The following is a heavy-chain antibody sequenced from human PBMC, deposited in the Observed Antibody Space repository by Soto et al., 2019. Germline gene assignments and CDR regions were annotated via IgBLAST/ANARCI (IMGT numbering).Heavy chain of an antibody. D-gene: IGHD3-22*01. CDR1: GGSISSCY. J-gene: IGHJ6*02. V-gene: IGHV4-59*01. Sequence: SETRSLTCTVSGGSISSCYWSWSRQPPGKGLEWIGYIYYSGSTNYNPSLKSRVTISVDTSKNQFSLKLSSVTAADTAVYYCARLGDSSGYYHEYYYYGMDVWGQGTTVT. CDR3: ARLGDSSGYYHEYYYYGMDV. CDR2: IYYSGST.